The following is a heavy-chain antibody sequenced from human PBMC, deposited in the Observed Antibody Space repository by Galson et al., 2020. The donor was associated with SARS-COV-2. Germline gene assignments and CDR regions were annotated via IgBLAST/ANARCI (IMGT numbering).Heavy chain of an antibody. V-gene: IGHV4-4*07. D-gene: IGHD6-19*01. CDR2: IYTSGST. CDR3: ARDFIAVAGNYYYYGMDV. CDR1: GGSISSYY. J-gene: IGHJ6*02. Sequence: SETLSLTCTVSGGSISSYYWSWIRQPAGKGLEWIGRIYTSGSTNYNPSLKSRVTMSVDTSKNQFSLKLSSVTAADTAVYYCARDFIAVAGNYYYYGMDVGGQGTTVTVSS.